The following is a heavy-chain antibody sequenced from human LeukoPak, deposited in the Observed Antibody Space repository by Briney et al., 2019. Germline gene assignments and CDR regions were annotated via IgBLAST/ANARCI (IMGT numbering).Heavy chain of an antibody. CDR1: GYTFTSNA. J-gene: IGHJ4*02. Sequence: ASVKVSCKTSGYTFTSNAMHWVRQAPGQRLEWMGWINGGNGNTKYSQNFQGRVTFTRDTSASTAYMELNSLRSEDTSVYYCARAWIYYDGSGYYDYWGQGTLVTVSS. CDR3: ARAWIYYDGSGYYDY. CDR2: INGGNGNT. V-gene: IGHV1-3*01. D-gene: IGHD3-22*01.